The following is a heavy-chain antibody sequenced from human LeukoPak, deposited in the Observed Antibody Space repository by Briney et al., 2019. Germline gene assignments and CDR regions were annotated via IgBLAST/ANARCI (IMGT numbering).Heavy chain of an antibody. CDR3: ARGIYYYDSSGYWGHWFDP. Sequence: PSETLSLTCTVSGGSISSYYWSWIRQPAGKGLEWIGRIYTSGSTNYNPSLKSRVTMSVDTSKNQFSLKLSSVTAADTAVYYCARGIYYYDSSGYWGHWFDPWGQGTLVTVSS. V-gene: IGHV4-4*07. CDR2: IYTSGST. J-gene: IGHJ5*02. CDR1: GGSISSYY. D-gene: IGHD3-22*01.